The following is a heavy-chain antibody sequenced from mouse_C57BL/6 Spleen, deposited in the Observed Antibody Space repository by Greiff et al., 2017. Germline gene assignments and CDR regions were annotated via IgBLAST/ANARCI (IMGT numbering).Heavy chain of an antibody. CDR2: ISRGSSPI. CDR1: GFTFSDYG. D-gene: IGHD4-1*01. CDR3: ARSGSYYFDY. V-gene: IGHV5-17*01. J-gene: IGHJ2*01. Sequence: EVKLMESGGGLVKPGGSLKLSCAASGFTFSDYGMHWVRQAPEKGLEWVAYISRGSSPIYYADTVNGRFTISRDNAKNTLFLQMTSLRSEDTAMYYCARSGSYYFDYWGQGTTLTVSS.